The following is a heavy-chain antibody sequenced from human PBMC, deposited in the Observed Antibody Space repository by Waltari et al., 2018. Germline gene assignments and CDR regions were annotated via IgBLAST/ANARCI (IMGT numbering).Heavy chain of an antibody. CDR3: ARQDIVVVVAATPGDNWFDP. CDR1: GGSISSSSYY. Sequence: QLQLQESGPGLVKPSETLSLTCTVSGGSISSSSYYWGWIRPPPGTGLGGIGSIYYSGTTYYNPSLKSRVTISVDTSKNQFSLKLSSVTAADTAVYYCARQDIVVVVAATPGDNWFDPWGQGTLVTVSS. CDR2: IYYSGTT. J-gene: IGHJ5*02. D-gene: IGHD2-15*01. V-gene: IGHV4-39*01.